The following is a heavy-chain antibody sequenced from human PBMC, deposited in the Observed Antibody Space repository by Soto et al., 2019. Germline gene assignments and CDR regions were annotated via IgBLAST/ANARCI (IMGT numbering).Heavy chain of an antibody. D-gene: IGHD2-21*01. CDR1: GGPISSYY. V-gene: IGHV4-59*01. J-gene: IGHJ4*02. CDR2: IHYSGST. Sequence: SETLSLTCTVSGGPISSYYWSWIRQPPGKGLEWIGFIHYSGSTNYNPSLKGRVTMSVDTSKNQFSLKLTSVNTADTAIYYCTRGGDPYKTGHWGQGTLVTVSS. CDR3: TRGGDPYKTGH.